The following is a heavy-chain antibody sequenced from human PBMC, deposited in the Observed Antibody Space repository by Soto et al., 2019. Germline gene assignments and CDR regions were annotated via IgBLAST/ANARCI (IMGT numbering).Heavy chain of an antibody. CDR3: ARGSVAGSDY. Sequence: GGSLRLSCAASGFTFSNYAMNWVRQAPGKGLEWVSFISGSGGSTYYADSVKGRFTISRDNSKNTLYLQMSSLRAEDTAVYYCARGSVAGSDYWGQGTLVTVSS. J-gene: IGHJ4*02. CDR2: ISGSGGST. D-gene: IGHD6-19*01. CDR1: GFTFSNYA. V-gene: IGHV3-23*01.